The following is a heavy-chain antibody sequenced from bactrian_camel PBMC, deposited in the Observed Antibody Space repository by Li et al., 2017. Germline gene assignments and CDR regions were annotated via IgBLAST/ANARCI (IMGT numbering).Heavy chain of an antibody. CDR1: GMTARSYC. CDR3: AANPLGGRCFLNDRYFDH. J-gene: IGHJ6*01. D-gene: IGHD7*01. Sequence: HVQLVESGGGLVQPGGSLRLSCAASGMTARSYCMGWFRQAPGQKREAVATITLGGGVTDYSDSVKGRFTITRDNSKDTLYLRMDSLKPEDTAMYYCAANPLGGRCFLNDRYFDHWGQGTQVTVS. V-gene: IGHV3S1*01. CDR2: ITLGGGVT.